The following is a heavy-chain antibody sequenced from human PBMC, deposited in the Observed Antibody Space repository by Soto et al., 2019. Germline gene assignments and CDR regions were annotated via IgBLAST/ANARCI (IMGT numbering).Heavy chain of an antibody. J-gene: IGHJ5*02. CDR3: ARMESFGSLNWLDP. CDR2: MNPGSGDT. V-gene: IGHV1-8*02. Sequence: ASVKVSCKASGYTFTNNDVSWVRQATGKGLEWMGWMNPGSGDTGYAQKFQGRVTMTRDISIATAYMELNSLTSEDTAIYYCARMESFGSLNWLDPWGQGTLGNVSP. CDR1: GYTFTNND. D-gene: IGHD5-18*01.